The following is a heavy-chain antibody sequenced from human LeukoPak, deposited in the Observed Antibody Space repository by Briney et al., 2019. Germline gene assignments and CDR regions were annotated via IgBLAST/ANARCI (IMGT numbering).Heavy chain of an antibody. V-gene: IGHV3-53*01. Sequence: GGSLRLSCAASGFTVSSNYMSWVRQAPGKGLEWVSVIYSGGSTYYADSVEGRFTISRDNSKNTLYLQMNSLRAEDTAVYYCARDKNSGYGPYFDYWGQGTLVTVSS. D-gene: IGHD5-12*01. CDR3: ARDKNSGYGPYFDY. CDR1: GFTVSSNY. J-gene: IGHJ4*02. CDR2: IYSGGST.